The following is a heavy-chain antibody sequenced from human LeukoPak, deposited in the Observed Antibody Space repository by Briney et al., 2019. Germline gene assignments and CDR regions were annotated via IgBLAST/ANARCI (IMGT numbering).Heavy chain of an antibody. CDR1: GYSISSGYY. J-gene: IGHJ3*02. CDR3: ARQKCGGDCYSGAFDI. D-gene: IGHD2-21*01. CDR2: IYYSGST. Sequence: SETLSLTCAVSGYSISSGYYWGWIRQPPGKGLEWIGSIYYSGSTYYNPSLKSRVTISVDTSKNQFSLKLSSVTAADTAVYYCARQKCGGDCYSGAFDIWGQGTMVTVSS. V-gene: IGHV4-38-2*01.